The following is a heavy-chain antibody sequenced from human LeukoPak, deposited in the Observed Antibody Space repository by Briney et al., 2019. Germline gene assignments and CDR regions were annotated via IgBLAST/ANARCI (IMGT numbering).Heavy chain of an antibody. CDR2: INPSGGST. CDR1: GYTFTTYY. Sequence: ASVKASCKASGYTFTTYYMHWVRQAPGQGLEWMGIINPSGGSTSYEQKFQGRVTMTRDTSTSTAYMELNSLRSEDTAVYYCARDPRNDGGVSYYSDYWGQGTLVTVSS. V-gene: IGHV1-46*01. CDR3: ARDPRNDGGVSYYSDY. J-gene: IGHJ4*02. D-gene: IGHD4-23*01.